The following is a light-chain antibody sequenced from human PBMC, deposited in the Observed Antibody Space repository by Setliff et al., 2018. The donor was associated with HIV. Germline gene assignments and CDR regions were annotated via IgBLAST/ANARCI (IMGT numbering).Light chain of an antibody. V-gene: IGLV2-8*01. Sequence: QSVLTQPPSASGSPGQSVTISCTGTSSDVGRYNFVSWYQQHPGKAPKLMIYEVSKRPSGVPDRFSGSKSDNTASLTISGLQAEDEADYYCCSYAGSGTLYVFGTGTKVTVL. CDR1: SSDVGRYNF. CDR2: EVS. J-gene: IGLJ1*01. CDR3: CSYAGSGTLYV.